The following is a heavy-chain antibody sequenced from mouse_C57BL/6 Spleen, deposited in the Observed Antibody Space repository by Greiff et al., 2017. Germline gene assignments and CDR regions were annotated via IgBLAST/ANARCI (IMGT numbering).Heavy chain of an antibody. CDR1: GFTFSSYA. J-gene: IGHJ4*01. CDR3: ARDTHYYAMDY. CDR2: ISDGGSYT. Sequence: EAQVVESGGGLVKPGGSLKLSCAASGFTFSSYAMSWVRQTPEKRLEWVATISDGGSYTYYPDNVKGRFTISRDNAKNNLYLQMSHLKSEDTAMYYCARDTHYYAMDYWGQGTSVTVSS. V-gene: IGHV5-4*01.